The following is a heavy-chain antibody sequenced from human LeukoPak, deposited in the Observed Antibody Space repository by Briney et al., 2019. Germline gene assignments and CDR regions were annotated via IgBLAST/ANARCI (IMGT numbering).Heavy chain of an antibody. CDR2: IINIFGIA. Sequence: VKVSCKASGGTFSSYAISGVGQAPGQGGEGMGGIINIFGIANYAQKFQGRVTITPDKSPSTAYMELSSLRSEDTAVYYCARETGIAAAGTYFQHWGQGTLVTVSS. V-gene: IGHV1-69*10. CDR3: ARETGIAAAGTYFQH. D-gene: IGHD6-13*01. J-gene: IGHJ1*01. CDR1: GGTFSSYA.